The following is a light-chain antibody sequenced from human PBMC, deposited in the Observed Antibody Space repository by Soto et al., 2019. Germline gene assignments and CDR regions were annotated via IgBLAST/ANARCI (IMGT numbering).Light chain of an antibody. V-gene: IGKV3-15*01. CDR3: QQYNNWTPYT. CDR2: GES. J-gene: IGKJ2*01. Sequence: EIVMTQSPATLSVSPGERATLSCRASQSVSSNLAWYQQKPGQAPRLLIYGESTRSTGIPARFSGSGSGTEFTLTIISRQSEDVAVSYCQQYNNWTPYTFGQGTKLEIK. CDR1: QSVSSN.